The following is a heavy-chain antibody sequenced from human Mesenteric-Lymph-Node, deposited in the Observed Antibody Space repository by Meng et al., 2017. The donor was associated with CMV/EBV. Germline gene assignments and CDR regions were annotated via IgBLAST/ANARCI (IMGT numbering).Heavy chain of an antibody. V-gene: IGHV3-33*01. CDR1: GFTFSNYA. CDR3: GLLSWLYDSRSGAA. CDR2: IWYDGSTK. Sequence: SGFTFSNYAMHWVRQAPGKGLEWVAVIWYDGSTKYYADSVKGRFTISRDNSKNTLYLQMSSLSAEDTAVYYCGLLSWLYDSRSGAAWGRGTLVTVSS. J-gene: IGHJ5*02. D-gene: IGHD3-16*01.